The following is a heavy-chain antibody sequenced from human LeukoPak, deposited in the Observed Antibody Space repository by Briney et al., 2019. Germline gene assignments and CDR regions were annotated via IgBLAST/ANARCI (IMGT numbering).Heavy chain of an antibody. CDR2: ISWNSGSI. V-gene: IGHV3-9*03. CDR1: GFTFDDYA. Sequence: PGRSLRLSCAASGFTFDDYAMHWVRQAPGKGVEGVSGISWNSGSIGYGDCVKGRFIIASDSGQNSLYLQMNSLRAEDMALYYCAKAALTYYYDSSGYSSYFDYWGQGTLVTVSS. D-gene: IGHD3-22*01. J-gene: IGHJ4*02. CDR3: AKAALTYYYDSSGYSSYFDY.